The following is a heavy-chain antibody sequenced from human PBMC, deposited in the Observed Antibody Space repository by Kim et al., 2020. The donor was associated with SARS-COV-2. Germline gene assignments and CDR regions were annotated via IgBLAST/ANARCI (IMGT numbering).Heavy chain of an antibody. D-gene: IGHD2-2*01. V-gene: IGHV4-30-2*04. J-gene: IGHJ4*02. Sequence: YNPPLKSRFTISVDTSKNQFSLKLSSVTAADTAVYYCGRCSSTSCYFDYWGQGTLVTVSS. CDR3: GRCSSTSCYFDY.